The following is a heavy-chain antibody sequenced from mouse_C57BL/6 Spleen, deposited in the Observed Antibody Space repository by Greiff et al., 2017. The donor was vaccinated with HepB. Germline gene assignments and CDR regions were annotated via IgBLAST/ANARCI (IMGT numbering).Heavy chain of an antibody. CDR2: IYPGAGDT. Sequence: VQLQQSGAELVKPGASVKISCKASGYAFSSYWMNWVKQRPGKGLEWIGQIYPGAGDTNYNGKFKGKATLTADKSSSTAYMKLSSLTSEDSAVYFCARSYLLPFAYWGQGTLVTVSA. J-gene: IGHJ3*01. CDR1: GYAFSSYW. CDR3: ARSYLLPFAY. D-gene: IGHD2-1*01. V-gene: IGHV1-80*01.